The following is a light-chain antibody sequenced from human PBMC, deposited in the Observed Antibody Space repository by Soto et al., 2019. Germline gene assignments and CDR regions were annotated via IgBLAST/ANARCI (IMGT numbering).Light chain of an antibody. CDR3: SSHTSSSSYYV. V-gene: IGLV2-14*01. Sequence: QSVLTQPASVSGSLGQSITISCSGASSDVGGYNYVSWYQHHPGKVPQLMIYEVSNRPSGVSIRFSGSKSGNTASLTISGLQAEDEADYYCSSHTSSSSYYVFGTGTKVTVL. CDR1: SSDVGGYNY. CDR2: EVS. J-gene: IGLJ1*01.